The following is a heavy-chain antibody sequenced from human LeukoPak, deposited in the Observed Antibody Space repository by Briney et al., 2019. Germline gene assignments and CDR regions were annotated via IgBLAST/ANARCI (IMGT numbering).Heavy chain of an antibody. CDR1: GYTFTSYG. CDR2: ISAYNGNT. CDR3: ARGAEVEMATIWGWYFDL. V-gene: IGHV1-18*01. Sequence: GASVKVSCKASGYTFTSYGISWVRQAPGQGLEWMGWISAYNGNTNYAQKLQGRVTMTTDTFTSTAYMELRSLRSDDTAVYYCARGAEVEMATIWGWYFDLWGRGTLVTVSS. J-gene: IGHJ2*01. D-gene: IGHD5-24*01.